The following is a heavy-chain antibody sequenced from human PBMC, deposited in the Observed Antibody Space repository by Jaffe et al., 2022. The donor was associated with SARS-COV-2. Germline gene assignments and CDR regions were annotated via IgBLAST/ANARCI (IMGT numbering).Heavy chain of an antibody. CDR1: GFTFSNAW. V-gene: IGHV3-15*01. D-gene: IGHD2-15*01. CDR2: IKSKTDGGTT. CDR3: TTDRSGCSGGSCWDEPHDY. Sequence: EVQLVESGGGLVKPGGSLRLSCAASGFTFSNAWMSWVRQAPGKGLEWVGRIKSKTDGGTTDYAAPVKGRFTISRDDSKNTLYLQMNSLKTEDTAVYYCTTDRSGCSGGSCWDEPHDYWGQGTLVTVSS. J-gene: IGHJ4*02.